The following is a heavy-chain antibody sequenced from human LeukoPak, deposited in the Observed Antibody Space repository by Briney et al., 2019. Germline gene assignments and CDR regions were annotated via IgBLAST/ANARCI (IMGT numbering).Heavy chain of an antibody. D-gene: IGHD3-16*01. V-gene: IGHV3-7*01. Sequence: PGGSLRLSCAASGFTFSSYWMSWVRQAPGKGLEGVANIKQDGSEKYYVDSVKGRFTISRDNAKNSLYLQMNSLRAEDTAVYYCVSQGLRFGTFDYWGQGTLVTVSS. CDR1: GFTFSSYW. J-gene: IGHJ4*02. CDR3: VSQGLRFGTFDY. CDR2: IKQDGSEK.